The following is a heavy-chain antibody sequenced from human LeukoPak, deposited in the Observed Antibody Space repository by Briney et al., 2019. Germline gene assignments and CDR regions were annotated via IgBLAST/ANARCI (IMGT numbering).Heavy chain of an antibody. D-gene: IGHD4-17*01. CDR3: ARDLSLGRHDYGEPFDY. CDR1: GYTFTDYG. V-gene: IGHV1-18*01. J-gene: IGHJ4*02. Sequence: SVNVSCKTSGYTFTDYGISCVRQAPGQGPEWMGWISGYNGNTNYVQKFQGRVTITTDTSTSTAYMSLRSLRSDDTAFYYCARDLSLGRHDYGEPFDYWGQGTLVTVSS. CDR2: ISGYNGNT.